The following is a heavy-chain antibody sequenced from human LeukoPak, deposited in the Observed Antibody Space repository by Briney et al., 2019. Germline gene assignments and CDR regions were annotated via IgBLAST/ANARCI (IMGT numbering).Heavy chain of an antibody. J-gene: IGHJ4*02. CDR1: GGSISTSY. CDR2: ISYSGST. Sequence: SETLSLTCTFSGGSISTSYWSWIRQPPGKGLEWIGYISYSGSTDYNPSLKSRVTISIDTSKNQFSLNLSSVTAADTAVYYCARAPTLYYFDYWGQGTLVTVSS. CDR3: ARAPTLYYFDY. V-gene: IGHV4-59*01.